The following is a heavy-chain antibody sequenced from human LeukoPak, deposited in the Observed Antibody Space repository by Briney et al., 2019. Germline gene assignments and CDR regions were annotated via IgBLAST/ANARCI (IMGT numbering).Heavy chain of an antibody. CDR1: GFTFTSYA. CDR2: ISNSGDNT. CDR3: AKDRVAIFGVVTTHWFDP. Sequence: SGGSLRLSCAASGFTFTSYAMNWVRQAPGEGLEWVSGISNSGDNTYYADSVKGRFTISRDNSKKTLYLQMKSLRAEDTAVYYCAKDRVAIFGVVTTHWFDPWGQGTLVTVSS. V-gene: IGHV3-23*01. D-gene: IGHD3-3*01. J-gene: IGHJ5*02.